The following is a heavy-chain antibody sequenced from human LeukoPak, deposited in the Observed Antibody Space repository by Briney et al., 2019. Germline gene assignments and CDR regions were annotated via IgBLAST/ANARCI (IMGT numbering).Heavy chain of an antibody. J-gene: IGHJ4*02. CDR2: TVGGRPDT. CDR1: GFSFRTYS. Sequence: GGSLRLSCAVSGFSFRTYSMNWVRQAPGKGLEWVAATVGGRPDTYHAESVKGRFTVSRDDSRDTLFLQMNRLSVDDTAIYYCTKAPLRSCSGAFCYPFDYWGQGTLVTVSS. CDR3: TKAPLRSCSGAFCYPFDY. D-gene: IGHD2-8*02. V-gene: IGHV3-23*01.